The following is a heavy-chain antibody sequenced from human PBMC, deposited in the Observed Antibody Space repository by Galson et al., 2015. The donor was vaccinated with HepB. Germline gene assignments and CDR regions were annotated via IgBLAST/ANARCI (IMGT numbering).Heavy chain of an antibody. CDR3: TSGGLLEWLDDGPIDY. D-gene: IGHD3-3*01. Sequence: SLRLSCAASGFTFGDYAMSWFRQAPGKGLEWVGFIRSKAYGGTTEYAASVKGRFTISRDDSKSIAYLQMNSLKTEDTAVYYCTSGGLLEWLDDGPIDYWGQGTLVTVSS. CDR1: GFTFGDYA. V-gene: IGHV3-49*03. J-gene: IGHJ4*02. CDR2: IRSKAYGGTT.